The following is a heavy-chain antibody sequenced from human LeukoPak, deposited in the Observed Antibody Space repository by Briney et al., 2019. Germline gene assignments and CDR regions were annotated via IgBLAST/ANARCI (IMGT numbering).Heavy chain of an antibody. J-gene: IGHJ1*01. CDR3: ASESTAMEAEYFQH. D-gene: IGHD5-18*01. Sequence: ASVKVSCKASGYTFTSYGISWVRQAPGQGLEWMGWINTNTGNPTYAQGFTGRFVFSLDTSVSTAYLQISSLKAEDTAVYYCASESTAMEAEYFQHWGQGTLVTVSS. CDR2: INTNTGNP. CDR1: GYTFTSYG. V-gene: IGHV7-4-1*02.